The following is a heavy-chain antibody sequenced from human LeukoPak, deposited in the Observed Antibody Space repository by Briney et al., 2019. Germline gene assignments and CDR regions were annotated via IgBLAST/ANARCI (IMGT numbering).Heavy chain of an antibody. D-gene: IGHD6-19*01. J-gene: IGHJ5*02. CDR1: GGSIMNHY. CDR3: AKDVRYASGWSTPES. Sequence: SETLSLTCTVSGGSIMNHYWSWIRQPAGKGLEWIGRIYSSGSANYSPSLQSRVSMSIDTSKNHFYRNFTSVTAADTALYFCAKDVRYASGWSTPESWGQGTLVTVSS. V-gene: IGHV4-4*07. CDR2: IYSSGSA.